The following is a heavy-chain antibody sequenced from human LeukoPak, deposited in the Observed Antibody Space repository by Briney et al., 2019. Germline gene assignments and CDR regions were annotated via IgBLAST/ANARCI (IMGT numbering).Heavy chain of an antibody. CDR1: SGSFSGYY. Sequence: SETLSLTCAVYSGSFSGYYWSWIRQPPGKGLEWIGEINHSGSTNYNPSLKSRVTISVDTSKNQFSLKLSSVTAADTAVYYCARGLSSGWYVRGGTYFDYWGQGTLVTVSS. CDR3: ARGLSSGWYVRGGTYFDY. D-gene: IGHD6-19*01. V-gene: IGHV4-34*01. CDR2: INHSGST. J-gene: IGHJ4*02.